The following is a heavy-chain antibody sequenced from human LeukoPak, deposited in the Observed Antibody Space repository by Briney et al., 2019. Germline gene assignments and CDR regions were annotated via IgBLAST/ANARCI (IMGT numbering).Heavy chain of an antibody. D-gene: IGHD2/OR15-2a*01. CDR1: GGSFSGFY. CDR3: ARGILGYYYFDL. Sequence: SETLSLTCAVSGGSFSGFYWSWIRQPPGKGLEWIGEMPHRGATSYKTSLRSRVTISGGTSKNQFSLNLNSVPAADTAVYYCARGILGYYYFDLWGRGTLVTVSS. V-gene: IGHV4-34*01. J-gene: IGHJ2*01. CDR2: MPHRGAT.